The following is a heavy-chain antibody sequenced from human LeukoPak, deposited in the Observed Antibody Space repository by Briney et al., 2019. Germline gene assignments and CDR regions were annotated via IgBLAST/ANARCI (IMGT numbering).Heavy chain of an antibody. D-gene: IGHD3-22*01. V-gene: IGHV3-20*04. CDR2: IDWSGRST. CDR1: GGSLSSYY. CDR3: TKDRSGYYDGSFDI. Sequence: ETLSLTCTVSGGSLSSYYWSWVRQAPGKGLEWVSGIDWSGRSTGYADSVKGRFTISRDNAKNSLYLQMISLRAEDTAFYFCTKDRSGYYDGSFDIWGQGTTVTVSS. J-gene: IGHJ3*02.